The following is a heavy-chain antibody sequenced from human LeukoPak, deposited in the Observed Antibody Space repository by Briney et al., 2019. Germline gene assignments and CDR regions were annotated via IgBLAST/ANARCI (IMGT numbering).Heavy chain of an antibody. Sequence: SETLALTCTVSGGSVTSYYCNWVRQPPGRGLEWIGYIYYSGGTNYNPSLESRVTISLDTAKNQFSLKLRSVTAEDTAVYYCATTGATSPYSASWFNIEYWGQGTLVTVSS. J-gene: IGHJ4*02. CDR1: GGSVTSYY. CDR3: ATTGATSPYSASWFNIEY. V-gene: IGHV4-59*08. CDR2: IYYSGGT. D-gene: IGHD6-13*01.